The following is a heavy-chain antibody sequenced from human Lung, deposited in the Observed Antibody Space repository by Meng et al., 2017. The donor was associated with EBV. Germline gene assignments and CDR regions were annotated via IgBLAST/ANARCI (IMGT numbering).Heavy chain of an antibody. CDR2: TNENGRIT. Sequence: EARLVGSGGALVQPGGSLRLSCAASGFTFSSYWMHWVRQAPGKGLEWVSRTNENGRITTYADSVKGRFTISRDNTKNILYLQMNSLRAEDTAVYFCSRDLVGSDDDWGQGTLVTVSS. D-gene: IGHD6-25*01. CDR1: GFTFSSYW. V-gene: IGHV3-74*01. CDR3: SRDLVGSDDD. J-gene: IGHJ4*02.